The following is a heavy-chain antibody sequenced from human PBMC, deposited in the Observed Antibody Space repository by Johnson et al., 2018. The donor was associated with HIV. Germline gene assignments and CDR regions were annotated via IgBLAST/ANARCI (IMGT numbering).Heavy chain of an antibody. CDR1: RFTFDDYG. Sequence: VQLVESGGGVVQPGRSLRLSCAASRFTFDDYGMSWVRQAPGKGLEWVSGINWNGGSTGYADSVKGRFTISRDNAKNSLYLQMNSLRAEDTALYCCARANSYGDYRAKAFDIWGQGTMVTVSS. V-gene: IGHV3-20*04. D-gene: IGHD4-17*01. CDR3: ARANSYGDYRAKAFDI. J-gene: IGHJ3*02. CDR2: INWNGGST.